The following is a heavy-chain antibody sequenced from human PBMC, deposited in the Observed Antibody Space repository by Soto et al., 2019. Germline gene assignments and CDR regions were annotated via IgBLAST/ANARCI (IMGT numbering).Heavy chain of an antibody. Sequence: PGGSLRLSCAASGFTFSSYAMSWVRQAPGKGLEWVSAISGSGGSTYYADSVKGRFTISRDNSKNTLYLQMNSLRAEDTAVYYCAKNLAYYYDSSGSRVLDYWGQGTLVTVSS. CDR1: GFTFSSYA. J-gene: IGHJ4*02. V-gene: IGHV3-23*01. CDR3: AKNLAYYYDSSGSRVLDY. D-gene: IGHD3-22*01. CDR2: ISGSGGST.